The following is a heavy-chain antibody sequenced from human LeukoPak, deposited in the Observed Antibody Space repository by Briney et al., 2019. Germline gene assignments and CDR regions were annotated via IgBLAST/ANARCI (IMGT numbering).Heavy chain of an antibody. CDR2: ISAYNGNT. J-gene: IGHJ4*02. CDR3: ARDYYDSSGYENFDY. D-gene: IGHD3-22*01. V-gene: IGHV1-18*01. CDR1: GYTFTSYG. Sequence: ASVKVSCKASGYTFTSYGISWVRQAPGQGLEWMGWISAYNGNTNYAQKLQGRVTMTTDTSTSTAYMELRSLRSDDTAVYYCARDYYDSSGYENFDYWGQGTLVTVSS.